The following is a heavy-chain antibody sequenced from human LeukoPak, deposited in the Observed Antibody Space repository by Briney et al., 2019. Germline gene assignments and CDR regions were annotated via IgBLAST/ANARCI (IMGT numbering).Heavy chain of an antibody. J-gene: IGHJ4*02. V-gene: IGHV4-39*01. CDR3: ALGGVAEY. D-gene: IGHD2-8*02. Sequence: PSETLSLTCTVSGGSITSNTYYWGWIRQPPGKGLEWIGFIYYTGITYFSPSLKSRVTVSEDTSKNQFSLKLSSVTAADTAVYYCALGGVAEYWGQGTLVTVSS. CDR1: GGSITSNTYY. CDR2: IYYTGIT.